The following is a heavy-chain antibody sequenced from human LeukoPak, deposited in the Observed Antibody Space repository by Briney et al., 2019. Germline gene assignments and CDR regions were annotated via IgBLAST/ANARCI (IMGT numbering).Heavy chain of an antibody. J-gene: IGHJ4*02. Sequence: PGGSLRLSCAASGFTFSTYSMTWVRPGPGKGLEWGSSIYPSGDSTFYAASVKGRFTISRDNSKNTLYLQMSSLRTEATAIYYCANVVVADGGWDLDYWGQGTLVTVSS. V-gene: IGHV3-23*01. CDR1: GFTFSTYS. D-gene: IGHD6-19*01. CDR3: ANVVVADGGWDLDY. CDR2: IYPSGDST.